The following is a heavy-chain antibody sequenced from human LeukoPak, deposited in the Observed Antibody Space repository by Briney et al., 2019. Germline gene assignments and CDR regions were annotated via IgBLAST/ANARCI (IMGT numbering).Heavy chain of an antibody. J-gene: IGHJ4*02. CDR3: ARGHYSTFDY. CDR2: TYYRSTWYN. V-gene: IGHV6-1*01. CDR1: GDSISSGSSA. D-gene: IGHD2-15*01. Sequence: SQTLSLTCAISGDSISSGSSACNWIRQSPSRGLEWLGRTYYRSTWYNDYAVSVKGRITVDPDTSKNQFSLQLNSVTPEDTAVYYCARGHYSTFDYWGQGALVTVSS.